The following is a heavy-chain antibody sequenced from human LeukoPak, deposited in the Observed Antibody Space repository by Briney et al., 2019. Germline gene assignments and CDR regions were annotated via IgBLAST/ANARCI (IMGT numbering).Heavy chain of an antibody. D-gene: IGHD6-19*01. J-gene: IGHJ4*02. CDR1: GYTFTSYD. CDR2: MNPNSGNT. Sequence: ASVTVSCKASGYTFTSYDINWVRQAPGQGLEWMGWMNPNSGNTGYAQKFQGRVTMTRNTSISTAYMELSSLRSEDTAVYYCASRGYSSGGFDYWGQGTLVTVSS. CDR3: ASRGYSSGGFDY. V-gene: IGHV1-8*01.